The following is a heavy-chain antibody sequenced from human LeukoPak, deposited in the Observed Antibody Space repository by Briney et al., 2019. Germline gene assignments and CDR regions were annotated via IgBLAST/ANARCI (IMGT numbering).Heavy chain of an antibody. D-gene: IGHD6-6*01. CDR2: IYYSGST. J-gene: IGHJ4*02. Sequence: SETLSLTCAVYGGSFSGYYWSWIRQPPGKGLEWIGYIYYSGSTNYNPSLKSRVTISVDTSKNQFSLKLSSVTAADTAVYYCARYSSSSGYFDYWGQGTLVTVSS. CDR1: GGSFSGYY. V-gene: IGHV4-59*01. CDR3: ARYSSSSGYFDY.